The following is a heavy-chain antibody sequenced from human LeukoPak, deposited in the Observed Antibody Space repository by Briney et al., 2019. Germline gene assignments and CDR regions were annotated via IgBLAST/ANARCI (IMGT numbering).Heavy chain of an antibody. CDR1: GGSFSGYY. J-gene: IGHJ4*02. CDR2: INHSGST. Sequence: SETLSLTCVVYGGSFSGYYWSWIRQPPGKGLEWIGEINHSGSTNYNPSLKSRVTISVDTSKNQFSLKLSSVTAADTAVYYCARPPYYYDSSGQDWGQGTLVTVSS. V-gene: IGHV4-34*01. D-gene: IGHD3-22*01. CDR3: ARPPYYYDSSGQD.